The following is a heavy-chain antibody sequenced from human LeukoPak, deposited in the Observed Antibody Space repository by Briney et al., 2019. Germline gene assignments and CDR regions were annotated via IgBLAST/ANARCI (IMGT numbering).Heavy chain of an antibody. V-gene: IGHV1-69*04. Sequence: SVKVSCKASGYTFTNYGISWVRQAPGQGLEWMGRIIPILGIANYAQKFQGRVTITADKSTSTAYMELSSLRSEDTAVYYCARGAVRGYSDYWGQGTLVTVSS. CDR3: ARGAVRGYSDY. D-gene: IGHD5-12*01. CDR1: GYTFTNYG. CDR2: IIPILGIA. J-gene: IGHJ4*02.